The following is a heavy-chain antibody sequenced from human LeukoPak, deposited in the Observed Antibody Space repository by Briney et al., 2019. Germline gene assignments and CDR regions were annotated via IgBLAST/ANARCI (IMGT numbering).Heavy chain of an antibody. CDR2: VDHTGTI. Sequence: PSETLSLTCTVSDDSITMYYWTWIRQPPGKGLEWIGYVDHTGTIKFNPSLNGRVSISRDTSKNFFSLRLRSVTAADTAVYFCARGRVSSSTWYSTYYYFFYMDFWGKGTTVTVSS. D-gene: IGHD4-11*01. V-gene: IGHV4-59*01. CDR1: DDSITMYY. J-gene: IGHJ6*03. CDR3: ARGRVSSSTWYSTYYYFFYMDF.